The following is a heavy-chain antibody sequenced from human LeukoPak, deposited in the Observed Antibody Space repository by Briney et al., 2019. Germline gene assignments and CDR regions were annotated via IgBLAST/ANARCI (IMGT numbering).Heavy chain of an antibody. V-gene: IGHV4-39*07. CDR1: GGSITSPSYN. CDR3: AREKWGRSNWFDP. Sequence: PSETLSLTCTVSGGSITSPSYNWAWIRQSPGERLEYIGNIYYSGTTYYNPSLKSRVTISVDTSKNQFSLKLSSVIAADTAIFYCAREKWGRSNWFDPWGQGTLVTVSS. D-gene: IGHD5-12*01. CDR2: IYYSGTT. J-gene: IGHJ5*02.